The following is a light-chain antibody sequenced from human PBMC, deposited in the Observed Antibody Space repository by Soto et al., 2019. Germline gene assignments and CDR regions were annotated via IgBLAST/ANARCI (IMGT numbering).Light chain of an antibody. CDR2: DAS. V-gene: IGKV1-5*01. Sequence: DIQMSQSPSTLSASVGDRVTITCRASQSISSWLAWYQQKPGKAPKLLIYDASSLESGVPSRFSGSGSGTEFTLTITSLQPDDFATYYCQQYNSYPWTFCQGT. CDR1: QSISSW. CDR3: QQYNSYPWT. J-gene: IGKJ1*01.